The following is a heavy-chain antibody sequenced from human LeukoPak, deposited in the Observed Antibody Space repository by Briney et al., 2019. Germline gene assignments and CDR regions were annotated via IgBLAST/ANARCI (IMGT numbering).Heavy chain of an antibody. J-gene: IGHJ4*02. CDR1: GFTLSYYD. D-gene: IGHD3-10*01. V-gene: IGHV3-13*01. CDR2: IGTGGGA. CDR3: ARDRGTGFDL. Sequence: GGSLRLSCVASGFTLSYYDMHWVRQATGKGLEWVSGIGTGGGANYAGSVRGRFTISREDAKRSLYLQMNSLRAGDTAVYYCARDRGTGFDLWGQGTLVTVSS.